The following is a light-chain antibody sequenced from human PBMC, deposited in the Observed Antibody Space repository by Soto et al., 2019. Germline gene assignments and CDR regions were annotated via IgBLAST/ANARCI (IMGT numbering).Light chain of an antibody. J-gene: IGKJ1*01. CDR3: QQYHNWPA. CDR2: GAA. CDR1: QSVFSS. Sequence: EIVITQSPATLSVSPGDRATLSCRASQSVFSSLAWYQQKPGQAPRLLIYGAATRATGIPARFSGSGSGTEFTLTISXLQSEDFAVHYCQQYHNWPAFGQGTKVDIK. V-gene: IGKV3-15*01.